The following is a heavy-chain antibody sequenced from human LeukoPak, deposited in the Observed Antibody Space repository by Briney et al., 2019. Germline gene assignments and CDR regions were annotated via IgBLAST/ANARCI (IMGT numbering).Heavy chain of an antibody. Sequence: PSETLSLTCTVSGGSISSYYWSWIRQPAGKGLEWIGSIYYSGGTFYNPSLRRRVTISVDTSNNQFSLKLSSVTAADTAVYYCARQGIFFGSGPFDSWGQGTLVTVSS. D-gene: IGHD3-10*01. J-gene: IGHJ4*02. CDR3: ARQGIFFGSGPFDS. CDR2: IYYSGGT. CDR1: GGSISSYY. V-gene: IGHV4-4*07.